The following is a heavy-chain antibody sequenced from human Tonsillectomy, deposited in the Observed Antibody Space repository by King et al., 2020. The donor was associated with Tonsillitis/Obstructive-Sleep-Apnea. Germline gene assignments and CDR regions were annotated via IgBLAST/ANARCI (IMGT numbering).Heavy chain of an antibody. CDR3: ARDHCSSTSCYGNYYYMDV. CDR1: GGSISSYY. Sequence: QLQESGPGLVKPSETLSLTCTVSGGSISSYYWSWIRQPPGKGLEWIGYIFYSGSTNYNPSLKSRVTISVGTSKNQFSLKLSSVTAADTAVYYCARDHCSSTSCYGNYYYMDVWGKGTTVTVSS. J-gene: IGHJ6*03. V-gene: IGHV4-59*01. D-gene: IGHD2-2*01. CDR2: IFYSGST.